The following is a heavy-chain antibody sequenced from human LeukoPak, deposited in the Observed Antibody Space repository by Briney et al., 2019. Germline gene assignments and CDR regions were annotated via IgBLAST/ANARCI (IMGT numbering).Heavy chain of an antibody. CDR2: INPNSGGT. D-gene: IGHD3-3*01. J-gene: IGHJ3*02. CDR1: GYTFTGYY. CDR3: ARGRHYDFWSGSPADAFDI. Sequence: ASVKVSCKASGYTFTGYYVHWVRQAPGQGLEWMGWINPNSGGTNYAQKFQGRVTMTRDTSISTAYMELSSLRSEDMAVYYCARGRHYDFWSGSPADAFDIWGQGTMVTVSS. V-gene: IGHV1-2*02.